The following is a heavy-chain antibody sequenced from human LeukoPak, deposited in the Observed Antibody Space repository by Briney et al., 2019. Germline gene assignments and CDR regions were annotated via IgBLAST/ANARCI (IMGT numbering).Heavy chain of an antibody. CDR3: ARLDYYDSSGY. D-gene: IGHD3-22*01. V-gene: IGHV4-38-2*01. Sequence: SETLSLTCAVSGYSISSGYYWGWIRQPPGKGLEWIGSIYHSGSTYYNPSLKSRVTISVDTSKNQFSLKLSSVTAADTAVYYCARLDYYDSSGYWGQGTLVTVSS. CDR2: IYHSGST. CDR1: GYSISSGYY. J-gene: IGHJ4*02.